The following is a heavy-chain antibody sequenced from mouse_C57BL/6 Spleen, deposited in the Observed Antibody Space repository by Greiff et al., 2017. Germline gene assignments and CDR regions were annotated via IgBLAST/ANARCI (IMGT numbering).Heavy chain of an antibody. J-gene: IGHJ4*01. CDR2: IYPGSGNT. D-gene: IGHD3-3*01. Sequence: LQESGAELVRPGASVKLSCKASGYTFTDYYINWVKQRPGQGLEWIARIYPGSGNTYYNEKFKGKATLTAEKSSSTAYMQLSSLTSEDSAVYFCAREGGREDYAMDYWGQGTSVTVSS. CDR3: AREGGREDYAMDY. V-gene: IGHV1-76*01. CDR1: GYTFTDYY.